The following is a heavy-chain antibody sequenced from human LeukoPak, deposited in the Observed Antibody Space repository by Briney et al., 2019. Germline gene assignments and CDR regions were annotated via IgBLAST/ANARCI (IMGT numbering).Heavy chain of an antibody. CDR3: ARDLKVRDSSSWFPQLY. D-gene: IGHD6-13*01. J-gene: IGHJ4*02. CDR1: GYTFTSYA. Sequence: GASVKVSCKASGYTFTSYAMNWVRQAPGQGLEWMGWINTNTGNPTYAQGFTGRFVFSLDTSVSTAYLQISSLKAEDTAVYYCARDLKVRDSSSWFPQLYWGQGTLVTVSS. V-gene: IGHV7-4-1*02. CDR2: INTNTGNP.